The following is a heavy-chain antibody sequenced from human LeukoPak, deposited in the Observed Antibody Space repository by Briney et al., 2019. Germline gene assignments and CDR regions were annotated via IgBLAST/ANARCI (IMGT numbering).Heavy chain of an antibody. V-gene: IGHV4-59*01. CDR2: IYYSGST. J-gene: IGHJ5*02. CDR1: GGSISSYY. D-gene: IGHD3-3*01. Sequence: SETLSLTCTVSGGSISSYYWSWIRQPPGKGLEWIGYIYYSGSTNYNPSLKSRVTISVDTSKNQFSLKLSSVTAADTAVYYCARAQAPFGVVTWWFDPWGPGTLVTVSS. CDR3: ARAQAPFGVVTWWFDP.